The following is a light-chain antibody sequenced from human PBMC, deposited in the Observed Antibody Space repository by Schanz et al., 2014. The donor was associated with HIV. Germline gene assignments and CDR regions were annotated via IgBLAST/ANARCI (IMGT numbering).Light chain of an antibody. CDR1: ESISASY. Sequence: EIVLTQSPDTLSLSPGERATLSCRASESISASYLAWYQQKPGQSPRLLIYGASNRATGIPDSFSGSGSGTDFTLTISRLEPEDYAVYYCQQYGSSPWTFGQGTRVDIK. CDR2: GAS. CDR3: QQYGSSPWT. V-gene: IGKV3-20*01. J-gene: IGKJ1*01.